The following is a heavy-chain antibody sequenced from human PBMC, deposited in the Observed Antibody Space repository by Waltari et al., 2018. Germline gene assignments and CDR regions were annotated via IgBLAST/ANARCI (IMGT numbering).Heavy chain of an antibody. CDR2: IYYSGRT. CDR1: GGSISSYY. CDR3: ARGEYSSSSMLFDY. J-gene: IGHJ4*02. V-gene: IGHV4-59*01. Sequence: QVQLQESGPGLVKPSETLSLTCTVSGGSISSYYWSWIRQPPGKGLEWIGYIYYSGRTNYNPSLKSRVTISVDTSKNQFSLKLSSVTAADTAVYYCARGEYSSSSMLFDYWGQGTLVTVSS. D-gene: IGHD6-6*01.